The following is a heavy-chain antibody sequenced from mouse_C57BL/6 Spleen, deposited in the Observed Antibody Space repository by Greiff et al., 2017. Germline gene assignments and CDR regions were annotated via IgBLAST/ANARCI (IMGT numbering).Heavy chain of an antibody. CDR1: GFTFSSYA. J-gene: IGHJ3*01. CDR3: ARDEAYYSIAY. Sequence: DVKLVESGGGLVKPGGSLKLSCAASGFTFSSYAMSWVRQTPEKRLEWVATISDGGSYTYYPDNVKGRFTISRDNAKNNLYLQMSHLKSEDTAMYYCARDEAYYSIAYWGQGTLVTVSA. CDR2: ISDGGSYT. V-gene: IGHV5-4*01. D-gene: IGHD2-5*01.